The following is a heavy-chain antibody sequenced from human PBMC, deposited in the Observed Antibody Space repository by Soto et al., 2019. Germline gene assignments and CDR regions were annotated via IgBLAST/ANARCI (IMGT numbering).Heavy chain of an antibody. V-gene: IGHV4-34*01. CDR2: VHHGGNT. D-gene: IGHD3-10*01. CDR1: GGSFNGYY. J-gene: IGHJ4*02. Sequence: SETLSLTCAVYGGSFNGYYWSWIRQPPGKGLEWIGEVHHGGNTNYNPSLKSRVTISVDTSKNQFSLKLSSVTAADTAVYYCARGMKRYYGSGKFFDYWGQGTLVTVSS. CDR3: ARGMKRYYGSGKFFDY.